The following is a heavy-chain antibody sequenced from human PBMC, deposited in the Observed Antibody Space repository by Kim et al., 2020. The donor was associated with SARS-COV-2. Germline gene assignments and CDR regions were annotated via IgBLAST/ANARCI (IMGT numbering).Heavy chain of an antibody. CDR2: INSDGSTT. CDR3: ARRTLSGSYYYFDH. D-gene: IGHD1-26*01. J-gene: IGHJ4*02. Sequence: GGSLRLSCAASGFTFSSYWMHWVRQVPGEGLVWVSRINSDGSTTSYADSVKGRFTISRDNAKNTLNLQMNSLRADDTAVYYCARRTLSGSYYYFDHWGQGTLVTVSS. CDR1: GFTFSSYW. V-gene: IGHV3-74*01.